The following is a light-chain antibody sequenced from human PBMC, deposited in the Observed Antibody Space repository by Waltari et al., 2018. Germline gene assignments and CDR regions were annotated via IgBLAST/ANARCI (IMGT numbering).Light chain of an antibody. J-gene: IGLJ2*01. CDR1: SNNTGNQR. CDR2: RNN. V-gene: IGLV10-54*04. CDR3: SAWATSLSAVV. Sequence: QTGLTQPPSVSKDLRQTATITGDGNSNNTGNQRAAGLQPRQGHPPNLLSYRNNNRPSATSERFFASRSGNTASLPLTGLQPEAEAVYYCSAWATSLSAVVFGGGTRLTVL.